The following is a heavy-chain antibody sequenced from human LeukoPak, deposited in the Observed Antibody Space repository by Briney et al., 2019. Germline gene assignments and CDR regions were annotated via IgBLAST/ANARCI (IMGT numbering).Heavy chain of an antibody. CDR2: IGNSGGNT. CDR3: AKGRGYCSGGSCYSDY. V-gene: IGHV3-23*01. Sequence: QSGGSLRLSCAASGFTFSNYAMTWVRQAPGKGLEWVSTIGNSGGNTYYADSVKGRFTISRDNSKNTLYLQMTSLRAEDTAVYYCAKGRGYCSGGSCYSDYWGQGTLVTVSS. J-gene: IGHJ4*02. D-gene: IGHD2-15*01. CDR1: GFTFSNYA.